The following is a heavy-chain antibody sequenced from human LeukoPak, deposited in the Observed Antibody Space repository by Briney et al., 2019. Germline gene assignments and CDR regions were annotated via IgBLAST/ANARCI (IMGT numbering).Heavy chain of an antibody. Sequence: SVKVSCKASGGTFSSYTISWVRQAPGQGLEWMGGIIPIFGTANYAQKFQGRVTITADESTSTAYMELSSLRSEDTAVYYCAKGMVRGVITKWFDPWGQGTLVTVSS. CDR3: AKGMVRGVITKWFDP. CDR1: GGTFSSYT. J-gene: IGHJ5*02. V-gene: IGHV1-69*13. CDR2: IIPIFGTA. D-gene: IGHD3-10*01.